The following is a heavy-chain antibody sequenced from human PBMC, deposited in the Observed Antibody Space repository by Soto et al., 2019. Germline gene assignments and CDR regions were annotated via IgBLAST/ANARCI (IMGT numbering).Heavy chain of an antibody. CDR3: ARVAISGSYWSP. Sequence: EGQLVESGGGLVQPGGSLRLSCAASGFTFSSYWMHWVRQAPGKGLVWVSRINSDGSSTSYADSVKGRFTISRDNAKNTLYLQMNSLRAEDTAVYYCARVAISGSYWSPWGQGTLVTVSS. CDR1: GFTFSSYW. D-gene: IGHD1-26*01. J-gene: IGHJ5*02. CDR2: INSDGSST. V-gene: IGHV3-74*01.